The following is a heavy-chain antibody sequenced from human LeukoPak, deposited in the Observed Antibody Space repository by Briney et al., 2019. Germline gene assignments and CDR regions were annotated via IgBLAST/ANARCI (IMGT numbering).Heavy chain of an antibody. J-gene: IGHJ4*02. D-gene: IGHD3-10*01. Sequence: GGSLRLSCAASGFTFSTYAMYWVRQAPGKGLEYVSGISSNGGTTEYANSVKARFTISRDNSKNTLYLQMNSLRAEDTAVYYCVGGSGSRRWADYWGQGTLVTVSS. V-gene: IGHV3-64*01. CDR2: ISSNGGTT. CDR3: VGGSGSRRWADY. CDR1: GFTFSTYA.